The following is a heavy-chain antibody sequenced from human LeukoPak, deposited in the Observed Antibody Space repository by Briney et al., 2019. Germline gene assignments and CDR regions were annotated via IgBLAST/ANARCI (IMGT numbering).Heavy chain of an antibody. Sequence: SQTLSLTCTVSGGSITSGGYYWTWIRQPAGKGLEWLGRIHTSGSANYNPSLKSRVTISVDTSKNQFSLKLSSVTAADTAVYYCARVRYYYDSSGYYLHDAFDIWGQGTMVTVSS. D-gene: IGHD3-22*01. V-gene: IGHV4-61*02. CDR1: GGSITSGGYY. J-gene: IGHJ3*02. CDR2: IHTSGSA. CDR3: ARVRYYYDSSGYYLHDAFDI.